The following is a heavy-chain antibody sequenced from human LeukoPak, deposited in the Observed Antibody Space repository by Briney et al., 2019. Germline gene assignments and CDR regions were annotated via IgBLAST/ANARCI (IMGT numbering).Heavy chain of an antibody. D-gene: IGHD2-15*01. V-gene: IGHV4-34*01. CDR1: GGSFSGYY. CDR2: INHSGST. CDR3: ARHGVLYRCMDV. J-gene: IGHJ6*03. Sequence: PSETLSLTCSVYGGSFSGYYWSWIRQPPGKGLEWIGEINHSGSTNYNPSLKSRLTISVDTSKNQFSLKLSSVTAADTAVYYCARHGVLYRCMDVWGKGTTVTVSS.